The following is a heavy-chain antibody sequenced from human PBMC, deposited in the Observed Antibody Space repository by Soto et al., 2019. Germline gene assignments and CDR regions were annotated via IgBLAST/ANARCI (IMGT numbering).Heavy chain of an antibody. CDR2: ISGSGIST. Sequence: GGSLSLSCAASGFTFSSYAMNWVRQAPGKGLEWVSSISGSGISTYYADSVKGRFTISRDNSKNMLYLQMNSLRAEDTAIYYCAKGSPTKATTVWGQGTLVTVSS. CDR3: AKGSPTKATTV. V-gene: IGHV3-23*01. D-gene: IGHD2-8*01. J-gene: IGHJ4*02. CDR1: GFTFSSYA.